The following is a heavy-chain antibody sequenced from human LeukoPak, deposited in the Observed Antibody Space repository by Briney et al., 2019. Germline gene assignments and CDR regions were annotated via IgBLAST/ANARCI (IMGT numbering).Heavy chain of an antibody. Sequence: GASVKVSCKASGYTFTGYYMHWVRQAPGQGLEWMGWINPNSGGTNYVQKFQGRVTMTRDTSISTAYMELSRLRSDDTAVYYCASFSRFLEWLTIDYWGQGTLVTVSS. D-gene: IGHD3-3*01. CDR3: ASFSRFLEWLTIDY. CDR1: GYTFTGYY. J-gene: IGHJ4*02. V-gene: IGHV1-2*02. CDR2: INPNSGGT.